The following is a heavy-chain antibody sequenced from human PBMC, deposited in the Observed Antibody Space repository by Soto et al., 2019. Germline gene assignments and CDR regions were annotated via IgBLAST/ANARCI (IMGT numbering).Heavy chain of an antibody. D-gene: IGHD6-19*01. J-gene: IGHJ4*02. CDR2: MNPNTGNT. CDR3: ARERAVAGFDY. CDR1: GYTFTSYD. Sequence: QVQLVQSGAEVKKPGASVKVSCKASGYTFTSYDINWVRQATGQGLEWMGWMNPNTGNTGYAQNCQGRVTMTRNTSITTAYMELSSLRSEDTAVYYCARERAVAGFDYWGQGTLVTVSS. V-gene: IGHV1-8*01.